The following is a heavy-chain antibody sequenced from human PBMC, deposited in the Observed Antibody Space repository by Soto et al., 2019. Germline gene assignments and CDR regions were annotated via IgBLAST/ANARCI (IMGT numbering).Heavy chain of an antibody. CDR2: IIPIFGTA. Sequence: ASVKVSCKASGVTFSSYAISWVRQAPGQGLEWMGGIIPIFGTANYAQKFQGRVTITADESTSTAYMELSSLRSEDTAVYYCARAPGATETPFDYWGQGTLVTVSS. D-gene: IGHD1-26*01. J-gene: IGHJ4*02. CDR1: GVTFSSYA. CDR3: ARAPGATETPFDY. V-gene: IGHV1-69*13.